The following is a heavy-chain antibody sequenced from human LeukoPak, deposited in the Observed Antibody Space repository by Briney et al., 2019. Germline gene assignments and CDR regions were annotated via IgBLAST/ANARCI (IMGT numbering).Heavy chain of an antibody. D-gene: IGHD2-21*01. Sequence: PSETLFLTCTVSGDSISSYYWSWIRQPPGKGLEWIGYIYYSGSTNYNPSLKSRVTISVDTSKNQFSLKLSSVTAADTAVYYCARDVDYYGMDVWGQGTTVTVSS. CDR1: GDSISSYY. CDR2: IYYSGST. CDR3: ARDVDYYGMDV. J-gene: IGHJ6*02. V-gene: IGHV4-59*01.